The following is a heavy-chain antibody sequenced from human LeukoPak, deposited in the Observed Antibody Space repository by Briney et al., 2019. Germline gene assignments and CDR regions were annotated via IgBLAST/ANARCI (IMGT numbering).Heavy chain of an antibody. D-gene: IGHD1-1*01. CDR1: GFTFTAYN. V-gene: IGHV3-48*01. CDR3: ARDLEF. J-gene: IGHJ4*02. Sequence: PGGSLRLSCAASGFTFTAYNMNWVRQAPGKGLEWVSYISSSSNTIYYADSVKGRFTISRDNAKNSLYLQMNSLRAEDTAVYYCARDLEFRGQGTLVTVSS. CDR2: ISSSSNTI.